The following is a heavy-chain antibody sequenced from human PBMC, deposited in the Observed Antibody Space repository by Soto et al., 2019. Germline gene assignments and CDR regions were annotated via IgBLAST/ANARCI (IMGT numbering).Heavy chain of an antibody. V-gene: IGHV4-59*01. CDR3: ERDKADGHFDY. CDR1: GGSISSYY. D-gene: IGHD6-13*01. J-gene: IGHJ4*02. Sequence: PSETLSLTCTVSGGSISSYYCSWIRQPPGKGLEWIGYIYYSGSTNYNPSLKGRVTISVDTSKNQFSLKLSSVTAADTAVYYCERDKADGHFDYWGQGTLVPV. CDR2: IYYSGST.